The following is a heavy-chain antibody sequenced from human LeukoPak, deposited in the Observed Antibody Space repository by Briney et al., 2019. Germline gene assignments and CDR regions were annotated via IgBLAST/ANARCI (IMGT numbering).Heavy chain of an antibody. D-gene: IGHD6-19*01. J-gene: IGHJ4*02. Sequence: GGSLRLSCAASGFTFSSYWMSWVRQVPGKGLEWVANIKQDGSEKYYVDSVKGRFTISRDNAKNSLYLQMNSLRAEDTAVYYCARVPYSSGWYYFDYWGQGTLVTVSS. CDR1: GFTFSSYW. CDR2: IKQDGSEK. V-gene: IGHV3-7*01. CDR3: ARVPYSSGWYYFDY.